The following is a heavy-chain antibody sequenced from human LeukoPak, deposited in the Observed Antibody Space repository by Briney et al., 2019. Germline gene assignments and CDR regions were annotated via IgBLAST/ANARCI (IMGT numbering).Heavy chain of an antibody. D-gene: IGHD5-24*01. CDR1: VFTFSDHY. V-gene: IGHV3-72*01. Sequence: GGSLSLSCAASVFTFSDHYMDWVRLAPGKGLEWVGRTRNKANGYTTEYAASVKGRFSISRDDSKNSVYLQMNSLETEDTAVYFCARVEARDGYTLDSWGQGTLITVCS. J-gene: IGHJ4*02. CDR2: TRNKANGYTT. CDR3: ARVEARDGYTLDS.